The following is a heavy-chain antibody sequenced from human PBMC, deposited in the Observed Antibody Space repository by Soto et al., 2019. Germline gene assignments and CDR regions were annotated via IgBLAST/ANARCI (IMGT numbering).Heavy chain of an antibody. D-gene: IGHD1-26*01. CDR2: IRNKPNNYAT. Sequence: GGSLRLSCAASGFPFSDSALHWVRQASGRGLEWVGRIRNKPNNYATSYASSVRGRFTISRDESKNTAYLQMNSLKSEDSAVYYCSRVGSGTYPFGSWGQGVLVTVSS. CDR1: GFPFSDSA. CDR3: SRVGSGTYPFGS. V-gene: IGHV3-73*01. J-gene: IGHJ4*02.